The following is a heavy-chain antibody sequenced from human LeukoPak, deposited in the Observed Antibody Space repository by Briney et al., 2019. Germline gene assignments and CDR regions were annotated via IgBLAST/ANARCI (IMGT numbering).Heavy chain of an antibody. V-gene: IGHV4-39*01. Sequence: PGGSLRLSCAASGFTFSDHHMDWVRQAPGKGLEWIGSIYYSGSAYYNPSLKSRVTISIDTSKNQFSLKLSSVTAADTAVYYCARHFSAYDIVYYGLDVWGQGTTVTVSS. CDR1: GFTFSDHH. J-gene: IGHJ6*02. CDR2: IYYSGSA. CDR3: ARHFSAYDIVYYGLDV. D-gene: IGHD2-15*01.